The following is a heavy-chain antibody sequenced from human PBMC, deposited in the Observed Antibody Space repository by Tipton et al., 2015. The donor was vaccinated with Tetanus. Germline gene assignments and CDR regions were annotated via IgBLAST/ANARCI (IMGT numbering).Heavy chain of an antibody. CDR2: IYYSGST. V-gene: IGHV4-31*03. Sequence: TLSLICSVSGGSISSGGYYWTWIRQHPGKGLEWIGYIYYSGSTYYNPSLQSRVTISVDTSKNQFSLKLNSVTAADTAVYYCALLADFRGFDTWGQGTLVTVSS. D-gene: IGHD2-8*02. J-gene: IGHJ5*02. CDR3: ALLADFRGFDT. CDR1: GGSISSGGYY.